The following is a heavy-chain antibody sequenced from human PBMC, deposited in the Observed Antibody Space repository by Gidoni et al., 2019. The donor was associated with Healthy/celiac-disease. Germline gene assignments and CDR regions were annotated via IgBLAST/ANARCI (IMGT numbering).Heavy chain of an antibody. Sequence: QVQLVQSGAEVKKPGASVKVSCKASGYPFTGYYMHWVRQAPGQGLEWMGWINPNSGGKNYAQKFQGRVTMTRDTSISTAYMELSRLRSDDTAVYYCARDGTTTVTTYYGMDVWGKGTTVTVSS. CDR2: INPNSGGK. CDR1: GYPFTGYY. J-gene: IGHJ6*04. V-gene: IGHV1-2*02. CDR3: ARDGTTTVTTYYGMDV. D-gene: IGHD4-4*01.